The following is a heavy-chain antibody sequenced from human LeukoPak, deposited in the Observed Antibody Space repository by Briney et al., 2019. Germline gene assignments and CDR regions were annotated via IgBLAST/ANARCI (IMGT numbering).Heavy chain of an antibody. V-gene: IGHV1-69*02. D-gene: IGHD2-15*01. J-gene: IGHJ4*02. CDR3: AIVVVAATLDY. CDR1: GGTFSSYT. Sequence: GASVKVSCKASGGTFSSYTISWVRQAPGQGLEWMGRIIPILDIANYAQKFQGRVTITADKSTSTAYMELSGLRSEDTAVYYCAIVVVAATLDYWGQGTLVTVSS. CDR2: IIPILDIA.